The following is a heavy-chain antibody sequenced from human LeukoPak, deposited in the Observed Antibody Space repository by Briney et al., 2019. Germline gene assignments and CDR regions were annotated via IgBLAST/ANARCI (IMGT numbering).Heavy chain of an antibody. V-gene: IGHV4-4*02. D-gene: IGHD2-15*01. CDR3: ARDLVVVVAASTTVTYFDY. CDR1: GGSISSSNW. CDR2: IYHSGST. J-gene: IGHJ4*02. Sequence: SETLSLTCAVSGGSISSSNWWSWVRQPPGKGLEWIGEIYHSGSTNYNPSLKSRVTISVDKSKNQFSLKLSSVTAADTAVYYCARDLVVVVAASTTVTYFDYWGQGTLVTVSS.